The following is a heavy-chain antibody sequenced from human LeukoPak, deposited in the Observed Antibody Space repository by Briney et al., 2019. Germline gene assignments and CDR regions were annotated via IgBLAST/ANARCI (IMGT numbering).Heavy chain of an antibody. D-gene: IGHD1-26*01. CDR2: VSSSGST. CDR1: GGSISTHL. V-gene: IGHV4-4*07. CDR3: AKVFGGSYWSDY. J-gene: IGHJ4*02. Sequence: SETLSLTCTVSGGSISTHLWSWVRQPAGKGLEWIGRVSSSGSTNYNPSLKSRVTMSVDMSKNQFTLNLISVTAADTAVYYCAKVFGGSYWSDYWGQGTLVTVSS.